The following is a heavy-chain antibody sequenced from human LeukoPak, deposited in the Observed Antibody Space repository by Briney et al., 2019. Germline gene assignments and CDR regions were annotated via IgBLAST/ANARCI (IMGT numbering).Heavy chain of an antibody. Sequence: TSETLSLTCTVSGGSISSSSYYWGWIRQPPGKGLEWIGSIYYSGSTYYNPSLKSRVTISVDTSKNQFSLKLSSVTAADTAVYYCAREGYSSSWSAKYDYWGQGTLVTVSS. CDR3: AREGYSSSWSAKYDY. CDR1: GGSISSSSYY. J-gene: IGHJ4*02. CDR2: IYYSGST. V-gene: IGHV4-39*07. D-gene: IGHD6-13*01.